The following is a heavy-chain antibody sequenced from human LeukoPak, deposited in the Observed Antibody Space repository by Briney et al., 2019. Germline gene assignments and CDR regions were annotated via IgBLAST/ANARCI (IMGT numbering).Heavy chain of an antibody. D-gene: IGHD3-10*01. CDR2: ISSNGGST. CDR3: ARSGHMVRGVITYYGMDV. Sequence: GGSLRLSCAASGFTFSSYAMHWVRQAPGKGLEYVSAISSNGGSTYYANSAKGRFTISRDNSKNTLYLQMGSLRAEDMAVYYCARSGHMVRGVITYYGMDVWGQGTTVTVSS. CDR1: GFTFSSYA. J-gene: IGHJ6*02. V-gene: IGHV3-64*01.